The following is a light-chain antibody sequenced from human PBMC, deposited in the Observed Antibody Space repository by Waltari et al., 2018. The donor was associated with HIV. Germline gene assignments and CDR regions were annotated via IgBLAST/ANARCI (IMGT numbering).Light chain of an antibody. V-gene: IGLV2-18*02. CDR2: YFG. J-gene: IGLJ2*01. CDR3: SSYTSSSSLV. Sequence: QSALTQPPSVSGSPGQSVTISCNGTSSDVGSYYRVSWYQQPPGTAPKLMIYYFGNRPSGVPHLFSGSNSGNTASFTISVLQAEDEADYYCSSYTSSSSLVFFGGTKLTVL. CDR1: SSDVGSYYR.